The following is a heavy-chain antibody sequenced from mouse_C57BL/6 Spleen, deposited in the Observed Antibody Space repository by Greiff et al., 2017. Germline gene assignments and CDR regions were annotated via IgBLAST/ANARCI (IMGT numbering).Heavy chain of an antibody. V-gene: IGHV1-64*01. J-gene: IGHJ2*01. Sequence: QVQLQQPGAELVKPGASVKLSCKASGYTFTSYWMHWVKQRPGQGLEWIGMIHPNSGSTNYNEKFKSKATLTVDKSSSTAYMQLSSLTSEDSAVYYCANYYYGSSGYFDYWGQGTTLTVSS. CDR3: ANYYYGSSGYFDY. D-gene: IGHD1-1*01. CDR2: IHPNSGST. CDR1: GYTFTSYW.